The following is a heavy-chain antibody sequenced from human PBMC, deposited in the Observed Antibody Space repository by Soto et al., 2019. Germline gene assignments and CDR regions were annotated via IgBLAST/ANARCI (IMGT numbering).Heavy chain of an antibody. J-gene: IGHJ5*02. D-gene: IGHD4-17*01. CDR1: GGSFTDYK. Sequence: QVQLRQWGAGLLKPSETLSLTCVVSGGSFTDYKWTWIRQAPEKGLEWIGEIRHNGDTDSKPSLRSRLTMSLDTSKNQFSLYLSSVTSADTAVYFCAGVPDYGDYDAWGQGTLVTVSS. CDR2: IRHNGDT. V-gene: IGHV4-34*01. CDR3: AGVPDYGDYDA.